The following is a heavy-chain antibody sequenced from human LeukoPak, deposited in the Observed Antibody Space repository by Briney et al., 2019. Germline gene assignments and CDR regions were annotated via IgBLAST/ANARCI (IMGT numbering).Heavy chain of an antibody. CDR3: ARAGGLLWFGDSYYYMDV. Sequence: GGSLRLSCAASGFTFSSYAMHWVRQAPGKGLEWVAVISYDGSNKYYADSVKGRFTISRDNSKKTLYLLMNSLRAEDTAVYYCARAGGLLWFGDSYYYMDVWGKGTTVTVSS. J-gene: IGHJ6*03. V-gene: IGHV3-30*01. CDR1: GFTFSSYA. D-gene: IGHD3-10*01. CDR2: ISYDGSNK.